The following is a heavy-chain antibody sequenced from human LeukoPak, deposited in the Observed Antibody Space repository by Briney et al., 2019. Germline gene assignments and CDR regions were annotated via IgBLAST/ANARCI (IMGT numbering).Heavy chain of an antibody. V-gene: IGHV3-30*04. CDR3: ARDPCSGGSCYLDY. D-gene: IGHD2-15*01. Sequence: GGSLRLSCAASGFTFSSYAMHWVRQAPGKGLEWVAVISYDGSNKYYADSVEGRFTISRDNSKNTLYLQMNSLRAEDTSVYYCARDPCSGGSCYLDYWGQGTLVTVSS. CDR1: GFTFSSYA. J-gene: IGHJ4*02. CDR2: ISYDGSNK.